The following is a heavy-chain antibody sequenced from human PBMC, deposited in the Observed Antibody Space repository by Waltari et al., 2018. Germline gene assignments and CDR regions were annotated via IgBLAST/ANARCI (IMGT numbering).Heavy chain of an antibody. V-gene: IGHV3-74*02. CDR2: IKNDGSRT. Sequence: EVQVVESGGGTVQPGGSLRLSCAASGFNFRNSWMQWVRQPPGRGLVWISLIKNDGSRTSYADSVKGRFTISRDNAKNVVYLQMNNLRPEDTAVYYCLSGSYLYVTDVFDLWGQGTMVIVSS. CDR3: LSGSYLYVTDVFDL. J-gene: IGHJ3*01. D-gene: IGHD3-16*02. CDR1: GFNFRNSW.